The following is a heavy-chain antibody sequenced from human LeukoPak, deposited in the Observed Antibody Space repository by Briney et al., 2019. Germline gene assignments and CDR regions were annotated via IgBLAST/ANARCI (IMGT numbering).Heavy chain of an antibody. V-gene: IGHV3-30*18. J-gene: IGHJ6*03. CDR3: AKDLGTYDDDLTGYVHYYFYMDV. D-gene: IGHD3-9*01. CDR2: IAYDGNNT. CDR1: GFIFSDYG. Sequence: PGGSLRLSCVASGFIFSDYGIQWVRQAPGKGLEWVAVIAYDGNNTYYGDSVRGRFTISRDNSKKMVYLEVNSLRPEDAAVYYCAKDLGTYDDDLTGYVHYYFYMDVWGKGTTVTISS.